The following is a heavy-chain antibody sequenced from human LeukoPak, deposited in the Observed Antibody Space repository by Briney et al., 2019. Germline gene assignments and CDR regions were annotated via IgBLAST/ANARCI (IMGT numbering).Heavy chain of an antibody. V-gene: IGHV3-30*04. CDR3: ARDSYGIDY. D-gene: IGHD4-17*01. CDR1: GFTFSSYA. Sequence: GGSLRLSCAASGFTFSSYAMHWVRQAPGKGLEWVAVISYDGSNKYYADSVKGRFTISRDNSKNTLYLQMNSLRAEDTAVYYCARDSYGIDYWGQGTLVTDSS. J-gene: IGHJ4*02. CDR2: ISYDGSNK.